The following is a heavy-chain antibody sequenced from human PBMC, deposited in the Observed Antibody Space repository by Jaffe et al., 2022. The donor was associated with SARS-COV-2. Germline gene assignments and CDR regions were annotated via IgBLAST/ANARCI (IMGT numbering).Heavy chain of an antibody. J-gene: IGHJ4*02. CDR3: ARTDIVVVPAATGSVYFDY. V-gene: IGHV3-7*01. CDR2: IKQDGSEK. CDR1: GFTFSSYW. Sequence: EVQLVESGGGLVQPGGSLRLSCAASGFTFSSYWMSWVRQAPGKGLEWVANIKQDGSEKYYVDSVKGRFTISRDNAKNSLYLQMNSLRAEDTAVYYCARTDIVVVPAATGSVYFDYWGQGTLVTVSS. D-gene: IGHD2-2*01.